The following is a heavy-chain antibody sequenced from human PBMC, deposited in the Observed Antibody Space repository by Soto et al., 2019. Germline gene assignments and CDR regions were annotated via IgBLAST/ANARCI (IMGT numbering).Heavy chain of an antibody. CDR2: INHSGSA. J-gene: IGHJ6*02. Sequence: SETLSLTCAVYGGSFSGYYWSWIRQPPGKGLEWIGEINHSGSANYNPSLKSRVTISVDTSKDQFSLKLSSVTAADTAVYYCARESYGYSGYYYYYGMDVWGQGTTVTVSS. CDR3: ARESYGYSGYYYYYGMDV. CDR1: GGSFSGYY. D-gene: IGHD5-18*01. V-gene: IGHV4-34*01.